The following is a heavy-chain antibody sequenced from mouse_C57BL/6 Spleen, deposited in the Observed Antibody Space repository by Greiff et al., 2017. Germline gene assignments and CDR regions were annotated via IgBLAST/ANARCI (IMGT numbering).Heavy chain of an antibody. CDR2: IDPSDSYT. CDR1: GYTFTSYW. Sequence: QVQLQQPGAELVMPGASVKLSCKASGYTFTSYWMHWVKQRPGQGLEWIGEIDPSDSYTNYNQKFKGKSTLTGDKSSSTAYMQLSSLTSEDSAVYYCARGAGVRQSFAYWGQGTLVTVSA. D-gene: IGHD2-14*01. V-gene: IGHV1-69*01. CDR3: ARGAGVRQSFAY. J-gene: IGHJ3*01.